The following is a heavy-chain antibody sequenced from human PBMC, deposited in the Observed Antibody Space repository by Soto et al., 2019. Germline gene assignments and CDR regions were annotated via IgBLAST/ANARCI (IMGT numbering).Heavy chain of an antibody. D-gene: IGHD3-16*01. CDR2: INHRGNT. V-gene: IGHV4-34*01. CDR1: GGSFSMYS. Sequence: PSETLSLTCAVYGGSFSMYSWGWIRQSPGKGLQWIGEINHRGNTNYDPSLKSRVTISVDTSKNQFSLKLSSVTAADTAIYYCATYWGTESHTFWFDLWGRGAQVTVSS. J-gene: IGHJ5*02. CDR3: ATYWGTESHTFWFDL.